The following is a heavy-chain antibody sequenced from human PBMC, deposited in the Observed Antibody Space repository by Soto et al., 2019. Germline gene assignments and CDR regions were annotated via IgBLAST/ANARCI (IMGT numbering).Heavy chain of an antibody. J-gene: IGHJ4*02. D-gene: IGHD3-10*01. V-gene: IGHV1-69*13. Sequence: ASVKVSCKASGGTFSSYAISWVRQAPGQGLEWMGGIIPVFGTANYAQKFQGRVTITADESTSTAYMELSSLRSEDTAVYYCARVPRMVRGVIGYYFDYWGQGTLVTV. CDR3: ARVPRMVRGVIGYYFDY. CDR1: GGTFSSYA. CDR2: IIPVFGTA.